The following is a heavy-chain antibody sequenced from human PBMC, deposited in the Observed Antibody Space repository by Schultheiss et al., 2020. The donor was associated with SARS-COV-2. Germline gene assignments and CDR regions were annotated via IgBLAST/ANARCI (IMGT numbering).Heavy chain of an antibody. Sequence: ASVKVSCQVSGYTFTGYYMHWVRQAPGQGLEWMGWMNPNSGNTGYAQKFQGRVTMTRNTSISTAYMELSSLRSEDTAVYYCASPRISPYGDYVSIYYYGMDVWGQGTTVTVSS. CDR3: ASPRISPYGDYVSIYYYGMDV. CDR1: GYTFTGYY. J-gene: IGHJ6*02. V-gene: IGHV1-8*02. D-gene: IGHD4-17*01. CDR2: MNPNSGNT.